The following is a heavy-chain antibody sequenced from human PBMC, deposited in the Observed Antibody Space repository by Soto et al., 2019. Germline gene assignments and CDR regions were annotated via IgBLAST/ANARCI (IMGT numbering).Heavy chain of an antibody. J-gene: IGHJ6*03. Sequence: GASVQVSCKASGYTFTSYAMHWVRQAPGQRLEWMGWINAGNDNTKYSQKFQGRVTITRDTSASTAYLELSSMRSDDTAVYYCASAEIVVVPAAYLYYYYMDVWGKGTTVTVSS. D-gene: IGHD2-2*01. CDR1: GYTFTSYA. CDR2: INAGNDNT. CDR3: ASAEIVVVPAAYLYYYYMDV. V-gene: IGHV1-3*01.